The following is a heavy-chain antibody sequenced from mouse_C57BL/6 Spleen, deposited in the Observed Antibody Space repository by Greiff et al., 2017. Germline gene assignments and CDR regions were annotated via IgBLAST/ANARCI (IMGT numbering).Heavy chain of an antibody. CDR2: INYDGSST. CDR3: ARYDYYYWYFDV. Sequence: EVKLMESEGGLVQPGSSMKLSCTASGFTFSDYYMAWVRQVPEKGLEWVANINYDGSSTYYLDSLKSRFIISRDNAKNILYLQMSSLKSEDTATYYCARYDYYYWYFDVWGTGTTVTVSS. CDR1: GFTFSDYY. J-gene: IGHJ1*03. D-gene: IGHD2-4*01. V-gene: IGHV5-16*01.